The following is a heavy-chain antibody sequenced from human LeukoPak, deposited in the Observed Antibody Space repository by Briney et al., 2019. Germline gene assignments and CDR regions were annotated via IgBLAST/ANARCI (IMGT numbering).Heavy chain of an antibody. J-gene: IGHJ4*02. Sequence: GGSLRLSCAASGFTFSNYGMHWVRQAPGKGLEWVTFIRFDGTNKYYADSLKGRFTISRDNAKNSLYLQMNSLRAEDTAMYYCASDLVATSRVHWGQGTLVTVSS. CDR1: GFTFSNYG. CDR2: IRFDGTNK. D-gene: IGHD5-12*01. V-gene: IGHV3-30*02. CDR3: ASDLVATSRVH.